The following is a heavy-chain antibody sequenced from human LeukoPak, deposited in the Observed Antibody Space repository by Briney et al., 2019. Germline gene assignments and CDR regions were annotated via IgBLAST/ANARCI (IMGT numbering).Heavy chain of an antibody. J-gene: IGHJ4*02. CDR1: GFTFDDYA. D-gene: IGHD6-13*01. CDR3: AKDTLPTSSWIDY. V-gene: IGHV3-9*01. Sequence: GRSLRLSCAASGFTFDDYAMHWVRQAPGKGLEWVSGISWNSGSIGYADSVKGRFTISRDNAKNSLYLQMNSLRAEDTALYYCAKDTLPTSSWIDYWGQGTLVTVSS. CDR2: ISWNSGSI.